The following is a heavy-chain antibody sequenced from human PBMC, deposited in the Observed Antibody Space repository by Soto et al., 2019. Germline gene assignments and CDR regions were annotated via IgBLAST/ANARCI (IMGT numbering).Heavy chain of an antibody. CDR2: IYYSGST. D-gene: IGHD3-22*01. CDR3: ARELGDYCDSSGYRTSFDY. V-gene: IGHV4-30-4*01. Sequence: SETLSLTCTVSGGSVSSGDYYWSWIRQPPGKGLEWIGYIYYSGSTYYNTSLKSRVTISVDTSKNQFSLKLSSVTAADTAVYYCARELGDYCDSSGYRTSFDYWGQGTLVTVSS. CDR1: GGSVSSGDYY. J-gene: IGHJ4*02.